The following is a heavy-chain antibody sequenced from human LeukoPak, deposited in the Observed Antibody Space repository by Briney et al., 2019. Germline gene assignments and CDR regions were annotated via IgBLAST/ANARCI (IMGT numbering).Heavy chain of an antibody. CDR3: ARVVADSSGYFWGYYGMDV. CDR2: ISSSSSYI. Sequence: PGRSLRLSCAASGFTFSGYSMNWVRQAPGKGLEWVSSISSSSSYIYYADSVKGRFTISRDNAKNSLYLQMNSLRAEDTAVYYCARVVADSSGYFWGYYGMDVWGQGTTVTVSS. J-gene: IGHJ6*02. V-gene: IGHV3-21*01. CDR1: GFTFSGYS. D-gene: IGHD3-22*01.